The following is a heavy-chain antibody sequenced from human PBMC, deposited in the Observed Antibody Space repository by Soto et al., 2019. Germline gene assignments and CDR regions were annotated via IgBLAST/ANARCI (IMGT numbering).Heavy chain of an antibody. V-gene: IGHV5-51*01. J-gene: IGHJ4*02. CDR1: GYSFTRYW. CDR3: AREGDSYNSGFDY. Sequence: PGESLKISCKGSGYSFTRYWIGWVRQMPGKGLEWMGIIYPGDSDTRYSPSFQGQVTISVDKSFYTAYLQWSSLKASDTAMYYCAREGDSYNSGFDYWGQGTLVTVSS. CDR2: IYPGDSDT. D-gene: IGHD5-12*01.